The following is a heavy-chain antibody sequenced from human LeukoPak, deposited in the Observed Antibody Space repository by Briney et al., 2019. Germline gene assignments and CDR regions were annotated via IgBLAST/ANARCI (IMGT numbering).Heavy chain of an antibody. V-gene: IGHV3-33*08. Sequence: SPLLSCAASGVTFSSYGMHWVRQAPGKGLEWVAVFWFGGNTDYYADSVKGRFTISRDNAQNSLYLQMNSLRAEDTAIYYCVRDRRTYRPIDCWSQGTLVTVPS. CDR3: VRDRRTYRPIDC. CDR1: GVTFSSYG. J-gene: IGHJ4*02. CDR2: FWFGGNTD.